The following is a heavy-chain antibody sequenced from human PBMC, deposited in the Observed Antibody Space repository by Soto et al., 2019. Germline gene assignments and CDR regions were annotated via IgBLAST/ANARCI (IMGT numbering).Heavy chain of an antibody. CDR3: AQAISRERQIDY. CDR2: ISSTADGT. Sequence: EVQLLESGGGLVQPGGSLRLSCAASGFTFSNYAMGWVRQAPGKGLEWVSTISSTADGTDYADSMKGRFTISRDNSKNTLYLQMNSLRAEDTAVYYCAQAISRERQIDYWGQGTLVTVSS. J-gene: IGHJ4*02. V-gene: IGHV3-23*01. CDR1: GFTFSNYA. D-gene: IGHD1-26*01.